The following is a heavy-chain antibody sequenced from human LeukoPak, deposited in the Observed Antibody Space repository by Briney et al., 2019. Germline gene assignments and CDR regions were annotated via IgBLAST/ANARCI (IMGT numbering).Heavy chain of an antibody. CDR1: GFTFRSYA. CDR2: ISGSGGST. CDR3: AKTTTVISRYFDY. Sequence: GGSLRLSCAASGFTFRSYAMSWVRQAPGKGLEWSSAISGSGGSTYYADSVKGRFTISRDNSKNTLYLQMNSLRAEDTAVYYCAKTTTVISRYFDYWGQGTLVTVSS. D-gene: IGHD4-11*01. J-gene: IGHJ4*02. V-gene: IGHV3-23*01.